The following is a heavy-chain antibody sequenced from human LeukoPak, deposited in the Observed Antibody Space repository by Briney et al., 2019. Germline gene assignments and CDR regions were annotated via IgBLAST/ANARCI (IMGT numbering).Heavy chain of an antibody. CDR1: GFTFSSYW. CDR2: IKQDGSEK. Sequence: PGGSLRLSCAASGFTFSSYWMSWVRQAPGKGLEWVANIKQDGSEKYYVDSVKGRFTISRDNAKNSLYLQMSSLRAEDTAVYYCARDLSDYSNSFDYWGQGTLVTVSS. V-gene: IGHV3-7*01. CDR3: ARDLSDYSNSFDY. J-gene: IGHJ4*02. D-gene: IGHD4-4*01.